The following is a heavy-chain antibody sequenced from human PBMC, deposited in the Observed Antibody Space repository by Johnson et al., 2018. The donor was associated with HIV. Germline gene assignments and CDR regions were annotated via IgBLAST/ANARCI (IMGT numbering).Heavy chain of an antibody. CDR1: GFTFSSYG. Sequence: QVKLVESGGGVVQPGGSLRLSCAASGFTFSSYGMHWVRQAPGKGLEWVAFIRYDGSNKYYADSVRGRFTISRDNSKNTLYLQMNSLRAEDTAVYYCARDYVTAFDIWGQGTMVTVSS. CDR3: ARDYVTAFDI. J-gene: IGHJ3*02. CDR2: IRYDGSNK. V-gene: IGHV3-30*02. D-gene: IGHD3-16*01.